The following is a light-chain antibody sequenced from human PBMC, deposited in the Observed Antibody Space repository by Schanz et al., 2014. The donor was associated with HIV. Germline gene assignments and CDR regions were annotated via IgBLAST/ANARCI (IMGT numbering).Light chain of an antibody. CDR1: QSISTW. CDR2: DAS. V-gene: IGKV1-33*01. J-gene: IGKJ4*01. Sequence: DIQMTQSPSSLSASVGDRVTITCRASQSISTWLAWYQQKPGKAPKLLIYDASNLETGVPSRYSGSGSGTDFTFTISSLQSEDFATYYCQQYGSLPLTFGGGTQVDI. CDR3: QQYGSLPLT.